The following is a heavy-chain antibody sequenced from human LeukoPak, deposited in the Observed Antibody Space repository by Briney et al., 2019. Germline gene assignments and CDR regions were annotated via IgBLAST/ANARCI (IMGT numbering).Heavy chain of an antibody. D-gene: IGHD6-6*01. J-gene: IGHJ3*02. V-gene: IGHV1-2*04. Sequence: ASVKVSCKASGYTFTDYYMHWVRQAPGQGLEWMGWINPNSGGTNYAQKFQGWVTMTRDTSISTVYMELSRLRSDDTAVYYCARARNKGSSIAAETGAFDIWGQGTMVTVSS. CDR3: ARARNKGSSIAAETGAFDI. CDR2: INPNSGGT. CDR1: GYTFTDYY.